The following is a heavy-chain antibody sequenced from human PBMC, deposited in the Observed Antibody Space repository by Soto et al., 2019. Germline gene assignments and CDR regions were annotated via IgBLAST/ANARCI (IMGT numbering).Heavy chain of an antibody. CDR3: ARSGRRSGSYADAFDI. J-gene: IGHJ3*02. CDR1: GFTFSSYW. Sequence: EVQLVESGGGLVQPGGSLRLSCAASGFTFSSYWMSWVRQAPGKGLEWVANIKEDGSEKYYVDSVKGRFTISRDNAKNSLYLQMNSLTSDDTAVYYCARSGRRSGSYADAFDIWGQGTMVTVSS. V-gene: IGHV3-7*03. D-gene: IGHD1-26*01. CDR2: IKEDGSEK.